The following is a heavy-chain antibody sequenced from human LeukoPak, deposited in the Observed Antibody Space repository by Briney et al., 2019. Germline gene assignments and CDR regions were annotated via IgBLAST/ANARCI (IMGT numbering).Heavy chain of an antibody. CDR1: GFTFSSYA. Sequence: PGGSLRLSCAASGFTFSSYAMHWVRQAPGKGPEWVAVISYDGSNKYYADSVKGRFTISRDNAKNSLYLQMNSLRAEDTAVYYCARDRGRRLLWFGELFDYWGRGTLVTVSS. J-gene: IGHJ4*02. D-gene: IGHD3-10*01. CDR3: ARDRGRRLLWFGELFDY. V-gene: IGHV3-30-3*01. CDR2: ISYDGSNK.